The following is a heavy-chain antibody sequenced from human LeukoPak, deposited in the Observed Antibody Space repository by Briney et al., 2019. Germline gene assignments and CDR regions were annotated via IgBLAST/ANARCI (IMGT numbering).Heavy chain of an antibody. J-gene: IGHJ4*02. D-gene: IGHD6-19*01. Sequence: GESLKISCKGSGYSFTSYWIGWVRQMPGKGLEWMGIIYPGDSDTRYSPSFQGQVTISADKSISTAYLQWSSLKASDTAMYYCARPSQIAVAGPWYFDYWGQGTLVTVSS. CDR1: GYSFTSYW. CDR2: IYPGDSDT. CDR3: ARPSQIAVAGPWYFDY. V-gene: IGHV5-51*01.